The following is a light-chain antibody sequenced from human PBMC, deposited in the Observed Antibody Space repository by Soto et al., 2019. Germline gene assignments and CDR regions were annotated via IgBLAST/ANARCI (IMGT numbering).Light chain of an antibody. CDR2: RND. CDR3: AAWDDTLSGPP. Sequence: QSVLTQPPSASGTPGQRVTISCSGSSSNIGSNYVSWYQQLPGTAPKLLIYRNDQRPSGVPDRFSGSKSGTSAPLAISGLQSEDEADYYCAAWDDTLSGPPFGGGTKVTV. J-gene: IGLJ2*01. CDR1: SSNIGSNY. V-gene: IGLV1-47*01.